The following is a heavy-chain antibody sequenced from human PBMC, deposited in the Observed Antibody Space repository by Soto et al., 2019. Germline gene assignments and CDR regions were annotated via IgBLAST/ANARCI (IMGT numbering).Heavy chain of an antibody. V-gene: IGHV5-51*01. Sequence: GESLKISCKGSGYSFTSYWIGWVRQMPGKGLEWMGIIYPGDSDTRYSPSFQGQVTISADKSISTAYLQWSSLKASDTAMYYCARQYPWSGYSYYYYMDVWGKGTTVTVSS. CDR1: GYSFTSYW. J-gene: IGHJ6*03. CDR3: ARQYPWSGYSYYYYMDV. D-gene: IGHD3-3*01. CDR2: IYPGDSDT.